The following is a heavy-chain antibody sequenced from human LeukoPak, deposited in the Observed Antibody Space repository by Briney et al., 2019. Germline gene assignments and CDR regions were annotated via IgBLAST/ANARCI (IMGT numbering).Heavy chain of an antibody. V-gene: IGHV4-39*01. Sequence: SETLSLTCTVSDDSISSSSYYWGWVRQPPGMGLEWFGSFHYSGSTYYNPSLKSRVTISVDTSKNQFSLKLSSVTAADTAVYYCARLGIDYDILTGYIPDAFDIWGQGTMVAVSS. CDR3: ARLGIDYDILTGYIPDAFDI. D-gene: IGHD3-9*01. J-gene: IGHJ3*02. CDR2: FHYSGST. CDR1: DDSISSSSYY.